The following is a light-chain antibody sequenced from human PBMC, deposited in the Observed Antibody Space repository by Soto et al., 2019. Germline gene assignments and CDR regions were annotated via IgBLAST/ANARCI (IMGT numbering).Light chain of an antibody. J-gene: IGKJ3*01. CDR3: QQSYSTPFT. CDR1: QSISSY. CDR2: AAS. V-gene: IGKV1-39*01. Sequence: DIQMTQSPSSLSASVGDRVTITCRASQSISSYLNWYQQKPGKAPKLLIYAASSLQSGVPSRFSGSGSWTDFTLTISSLQPEDCATYYCQQSYSTPFTVGPGTKVDIK.